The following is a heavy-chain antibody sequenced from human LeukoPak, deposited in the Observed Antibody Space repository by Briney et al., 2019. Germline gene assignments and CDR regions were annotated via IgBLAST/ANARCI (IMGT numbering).Heavy chain of an antibody. V-gene: IGHV5-51*01. CDR3: ARYRGDYVSLPSPFDF. Sequence: VESLKISCKGSGYRFTDYWIGWVRQMPGKGLEWMGIISPDDSDTRYSPSFQGQVTISADESISTAYLQWSSLKASDTAMYYCARYRGDYVSLPSPFDFWGQGTLVTVSS. D-gene: IGHD4-17*01. CDR2: ISPDDSDT. CDR1: GYRFTDYW. J-gene: IGHJ4*02.